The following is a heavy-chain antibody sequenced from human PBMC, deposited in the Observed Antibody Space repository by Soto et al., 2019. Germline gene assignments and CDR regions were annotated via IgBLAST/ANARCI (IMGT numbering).Heavy chain of an antibody. V-gene: IGHV1-2*02. CDR1: GYTFTGYY. CDR3: ARVSSSTDYYYYGMDV. Sequence: ASVKVSFKASGYTFTGYYMHWVRQAPGQGLEWMGWINPNSGGTNYAQKFQGRVTMTRGTSISTAYMELSRLRSDDTAVYYCARVSSSTDYYYYGMDVWGQGTTVTVSS. CDR2: INPNSGGT. D-gene: IGHD6-6*01. J-gene: IGHJ6*02.